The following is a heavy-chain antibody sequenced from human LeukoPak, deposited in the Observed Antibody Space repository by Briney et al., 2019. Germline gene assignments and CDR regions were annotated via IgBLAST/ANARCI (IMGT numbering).Heavy chain of an antibody. J-gene: IGHJ4*02. CDR3: ANLFTSGPCSGTTCFNH. V-gene: IGHV3-21*01. CDR2: ISSSSSYI. CDR1: GFTFSSYS. D-gene: IGHD2-2*01. Sequence: GGSLRLSCAASGFTFSSYSMNWVRQAPGKGLEWVSSISSSSSYIYYADSVKGRFTISRDNAKNSLYLQMNSLRAEDTAVYYCANLFTSGPCSGTTCFNHWGQGTLVTVSS.